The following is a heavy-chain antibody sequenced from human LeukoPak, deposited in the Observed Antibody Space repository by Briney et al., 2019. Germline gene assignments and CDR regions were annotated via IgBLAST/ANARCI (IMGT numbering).Heavy chain of an antibody. J-gene: IGHJ4*02. CDR3: ARGSCSGGSCYLIDN. CDR1: GFXFSSYG. CDR2: LWYDGNNK. V-gene: IGHV3-33*01. Sequence: PGGSLRLSCAASGFXFSSYGIHWVRQAPGKGLEWVAVLWYDGNNKYYADSVKGRFTISRDTSKYTLYLQMNSLRAEDTAVYYCARGSCSGGSCYLIDNWGQGSLVTVSS. D-gene: IGHD2-15*01.